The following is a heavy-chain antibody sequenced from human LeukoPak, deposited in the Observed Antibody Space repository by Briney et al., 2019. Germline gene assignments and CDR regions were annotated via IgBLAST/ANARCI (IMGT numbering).Heavy chain of an antibody. CDR1: GYTFTSYY. V-gene: IGHV1-46*01. CDR2: INPSRGST. CDR3: ARPTSIIPASNIYYYFYAMDV. J-gene: IGHJ6*02. D-gene: IGHD2-2*01. Sequence: ASVKVSTKASGYTFTSYYMHWVRQAPGQGLEWMGIINPSRGSTSYAQKFQGRVTMTRDTSTSTVYMELSSLRSEDTAVYYCARPTSIIPASNIYYYFYAMDVWGQGTTVTVSS.